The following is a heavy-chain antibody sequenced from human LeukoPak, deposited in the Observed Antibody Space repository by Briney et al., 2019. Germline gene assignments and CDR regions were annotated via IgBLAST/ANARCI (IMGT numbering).Heavy chain of an antibody. Sequence: PGGSLRLSCAASGFTFSSYSMNWVRQAPGKGPEWVSSISSSSSYIYYADSVKGRFTISRDNAKNSLYLQMNSLRAADTAVYYCASSTSWLGWWYFDYWGQGTLVTVSS. J-gene: IGHJ4*02. V-gene: IGHV3-21*01. CDR3: ASSTSWLGWWYFDY. CDR2: ISSSSSYI. D-gene: IGHD2-2*01. CDR1: GFTFSSYS.